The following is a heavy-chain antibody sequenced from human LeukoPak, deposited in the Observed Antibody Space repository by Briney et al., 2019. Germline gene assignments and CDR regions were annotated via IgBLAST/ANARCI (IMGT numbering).Heavy chain of an antibody. D-gene: IGHD6-19*01. V-gene: IGHV3-7*03. Sequence: PGGSLTLSCPASGPTFSSYWMNWVRQAPGKGLEWVTIIKQDGSEEHYVDSVKGRLPISRDNAKNSVYLQMNSLRAEDPAMYYCAGGTGWLIDYWGQGALVTVSS. CDR2: IKQDGSEE. J-gene: IGHJ4*02. CDR1: GPTFSSYW. CDR3: AGGTGWLIDY.